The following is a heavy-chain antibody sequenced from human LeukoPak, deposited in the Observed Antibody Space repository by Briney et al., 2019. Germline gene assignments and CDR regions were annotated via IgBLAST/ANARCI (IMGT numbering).Heavy chain of an antibody. D-gene: IGHD5-24*01. CDR3: ARDLEMATHPHG. V-gene: IGHV4-39*07. CDR2: IYYSGST. Sequence: PSETLSLTCTVSGGSISSSSYYWGWIRQPPGKGLEWIGSIYYSGSTYYNPSLKSRVTISVDTSKNQFSLKLSSVTAADTAVYYCARDLEMATHPHGWGQGTLVTVSS. CDR1: GGSISSSSYY. J-gene: IGHJ4*02.